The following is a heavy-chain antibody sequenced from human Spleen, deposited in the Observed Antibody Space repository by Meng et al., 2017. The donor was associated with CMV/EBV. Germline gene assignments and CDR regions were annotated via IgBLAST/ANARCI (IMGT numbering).Heavy chain of an antibody. CDR3: ARDPGYCSSTSCHGGFYGLDV. D-gene: IGHD2-2*01. CDR1: GYTFTSYA. V-gene: IGHV1-3*02. J-gene: IGHJ6*02. Sequence: ASVKVSCKASGYTFTSYAMHWVRQAPGQRLEWMGWSNAGNGNTKYSQEFQGRVTITRDTSASTAYMELSSLRSEDMAVYYCARDPGYCSSTSCHGGFYGLDVWGQGTTVTVSS. CDR2: SNAGNGNT.